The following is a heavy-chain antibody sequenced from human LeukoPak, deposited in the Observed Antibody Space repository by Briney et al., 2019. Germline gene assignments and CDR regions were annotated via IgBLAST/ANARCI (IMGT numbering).Heavy chain of an antibody. J-gene: IGHJ4*02. CDR3: ARDPWAAAAY. Sequence: GGSLRLSCAASGLTFSSYSMNWVRQAPGKGLEWVSSISSSSSYIYYADSVKGRFTIFRDNAKNSLHLQMNSLRAEDTAVYYCARDPWAAAAYWGQGTLVTVSS. CDR2: ISSSSSYI. CDR1: GLTFSSYS. D-gene: IGHD6-13*01. V-gene: IGHV3-21*01.